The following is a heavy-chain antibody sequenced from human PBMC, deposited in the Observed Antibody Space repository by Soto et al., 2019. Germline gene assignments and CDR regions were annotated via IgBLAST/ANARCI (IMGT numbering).Heavy chain of an antibody. CDR3: ARGGNRYNNVASGVGGFDY. D-gene: IGHD3-16*01. CDR2: VYHTGST. CDR1: CASISSSY. Sequence: KASETLSLTCTVSCASISSSYWSWIRQSPGKGLEWIGYVYHTGSTNYNPSLKSRVTISLDTSESQFSLNLTSLTTADTAVYFCARGGNRYNNVASGVGGFDYWGQGSLVTVSS. J-gene: IGHJ4*02. V-gene: IGHV4-59*01.